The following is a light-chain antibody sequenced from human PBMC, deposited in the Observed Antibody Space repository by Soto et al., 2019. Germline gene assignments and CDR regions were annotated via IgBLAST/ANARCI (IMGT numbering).Light chain of an antibody. J-gene: IGKJ4*01. V-gene: IGKV1-9*01. CDR1: QGIRGN. Sequence: DIQLTQSPSFLSASVGDRITITCRASQGIRGNLAWYQQKPGKAPKVLISAASSLQGGVPSRFSGSGSGTEFTLTICCLQPEDFATYYCQQLNDYPLTFGGGTKVDNK. CDR2: AAS. CDR3: QQLNDYPLT.